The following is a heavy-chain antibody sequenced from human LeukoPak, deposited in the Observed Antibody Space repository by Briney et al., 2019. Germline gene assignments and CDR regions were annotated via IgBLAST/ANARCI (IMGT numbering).Heavy chain of an antibody. CDR2: ISYDGSNK. J-gene: IGHJ4*02. CDR1: GFTFSSYN. Sequence: GGSLRFSCAASGFTFSSYNMNWVRQAPGKGLEWVAVISYDGSNKYYADSVKGRFTVSRDNSKNTLYLQVNSLRVEDTAVYYCAKVRWDNSGWYYSDSWGQGTLVTVSS. V-gene: IGHV3-30*18. CDR3: AKVRWDNSGWYYSDS. D-gene: IGHD6-19*01.